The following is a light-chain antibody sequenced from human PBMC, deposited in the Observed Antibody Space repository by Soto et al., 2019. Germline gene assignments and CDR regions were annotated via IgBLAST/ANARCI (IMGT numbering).Light chain of an antibody. CDR2: DVS. Sequence: QSALTQPRSVSGSPGQSVTISCTGTSSDVGGYNYVSWYQQHPGKAPKLMIYDVSKRPSGVPDRCSGSKSGNTASLPISGSQAEDEAAYYCCSYAGSYTTGVFGTGTKVTVL. CDR1: SSDVGGYNY. CDR3: CSYAGSYTTGV. V-gene: IGLV2-11*01. J-gene: IGLJ1*01.